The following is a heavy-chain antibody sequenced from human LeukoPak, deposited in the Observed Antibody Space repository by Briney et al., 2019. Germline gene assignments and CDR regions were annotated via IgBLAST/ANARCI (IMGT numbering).Heavy chain of an antibody. Sequence: GGSQRLSCAASGFTFGSYGMHWVRQAPGKGLEWVAFIRYDGSNKYYADSVKGRFTISRDNSKNTLYLQMNSLRAEDTAVYYCAKDLDVATITLDYWGQGTLVTVSS. D-gene: IGHD3-10*01. CDR2: IRYDGSNK. CDR1: GFTFGSYG. J-gene: IGHJ4*02. V-gene: IGHV3-30*02. CDR3: AKDLDVATITLDY.